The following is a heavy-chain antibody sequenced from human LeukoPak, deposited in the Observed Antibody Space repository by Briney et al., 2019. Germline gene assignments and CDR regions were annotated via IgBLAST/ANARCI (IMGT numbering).Heavy chain of an antibody. CDR1: GGSISSYY. CDR2: IYYSGST. CDR3: ARLTGYYYYYMDV. D-gene: IGHD3-9*01. V-gene: IGHV4-59*01. Sequence: SETLSLTCTVSGGSISSYYWSWIRQPPGKGLEWIGYIYYSGSTNYNPSLKSRVTISADTSKNQFSLKLSSVTAADTAVYYCARLTGYYYYYMDVWGKGTTVTISS. J-gene: IGHJ6*03.